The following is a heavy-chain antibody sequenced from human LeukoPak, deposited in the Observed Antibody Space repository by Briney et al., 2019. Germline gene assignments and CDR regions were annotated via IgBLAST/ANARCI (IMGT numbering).Heavy chain of an antibody. J-gene: IGHJ3*02. CDR2: IYYTGST. CDR3: ARRAFGYCSSTSCYWAACDI. D-gene: IGHD2-2*03. CDR1: GGYINNHY. Sequence: SETLSLTCTVSGGYINNHYWSWIRQPPGKALEWIGYIYYTGSTNYNPSLKSRVTISVDTSKNQFSLKLSSVPAADTAVYYCARRAFGYCSSTSCYWAACDIWGQGTMVTVSS. V-gene: IGHV4-59*08.